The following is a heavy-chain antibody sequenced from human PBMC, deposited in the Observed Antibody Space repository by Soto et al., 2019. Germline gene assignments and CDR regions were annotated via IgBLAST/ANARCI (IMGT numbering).Heavy chain of an antibody. CDR1: GFTFSRFA. J-gene: IGHJ4*02. V-gene: IGHV3-23*04. CDR2: IDTSGENT. CDR3: AKLPLDSGGHYFAY. D-gene: IGHD3-10*01. Sequence: EVQLVESGGGLVQPGGSLRLSCAASGFTFSRFAMSWVRQTPEKGLEWVSTIDTSGENTYYTDSVKGRFTIARDNSKNTLYLQMNSLRAEDSVFFYCAKLPLDSGGHYFAYWGQGTLSTVSS.